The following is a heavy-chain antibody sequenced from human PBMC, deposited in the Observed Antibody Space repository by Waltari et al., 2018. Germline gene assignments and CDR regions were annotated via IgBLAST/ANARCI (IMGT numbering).Heavy chain of an antibody. CDR1: GFTFSSYS. Sequence: GGGLVQPGGSLRLSCAASGFTFSSYSMNWVRQAPGKGLEWVSYISSSSSTIYYADSVKGRFTISRDNAKNSLYLQMNSLRAEDTAVYYCARETIAAVFEYWGQGTLVTVSS. CDR2: ISSSSSTI. CDR3: ARETIAAVFEY. V-gene: IGHV3-48*04. J-gene: IGHJ4*02. D-gene: IGHD6-13*01.